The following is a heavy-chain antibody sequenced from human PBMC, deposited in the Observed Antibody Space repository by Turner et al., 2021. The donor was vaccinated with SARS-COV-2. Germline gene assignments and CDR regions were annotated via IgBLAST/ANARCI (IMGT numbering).Heavy chain of an antibody. V-gene: IGHV4-59*08. D-gene: IGHD1-26*01. Sequence: QEQLQESGPGLVRPSETLSLTCTVSGGSISSKSWSWLRQSPGRGLEWIGYFYKIGSIDYNPTLRSRVTISVDTSKNQLSLNLISVTAADTAVYYCARHQGSASGYDHGMNVWGQGTAVIVSS. CDR1: GGSISSKS. CDR3: ARHQGSASGYDHGMNV. CDR2: FYKIGSI. J-gene: IGHJ6*02.